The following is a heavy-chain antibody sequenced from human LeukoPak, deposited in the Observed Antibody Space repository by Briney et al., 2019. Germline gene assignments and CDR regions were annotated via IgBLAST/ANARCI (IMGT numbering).Heavy chain of an antibody. J-gene: IGHJ5*02. CDR1: GGSISSGGYS. Sequence: SPSQTLSLTCAVSGGSISSGGYSWSWIRQPPGKGLEWIGYIYHSGSTYYNPSLKSRVTISVDRSKNQFSLKLSSVTAADTAVYYCAREEWPNINWFDPWGQGTLVTVSS. V-gene: IGHV4-30-2*01. D-gene: IGHD2-8*01. CDR2: IYHSGST. CDR3: AREEWPNINWFDP.